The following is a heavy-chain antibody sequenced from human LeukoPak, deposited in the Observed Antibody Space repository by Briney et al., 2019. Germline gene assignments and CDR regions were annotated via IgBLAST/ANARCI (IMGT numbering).Heavy chain of an antibody. V-gene: IGHV3-53*01. CDR2: IYSGGST. D-gene: IGHD3-22*01. CDR3: ARDSGYYDSSGQFDY. CDR1: GFTVSTNY. J-gene: IGHJ4*02. Sequence: GGSLRLSCAVSGFTVSTNYMGWVRQAPGKGLEWVSVIYSGGSTYYADSVKGRFTISRDNSKNTLYLQMNSLRAEDTAVYYCARDSGYYDSSGQFDYWGQGTLVTVSS.